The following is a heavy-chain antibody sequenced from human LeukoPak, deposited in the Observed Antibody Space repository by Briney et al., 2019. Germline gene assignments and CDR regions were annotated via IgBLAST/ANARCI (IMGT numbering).Heavy chain of an antibody. CDR2: ISIDGGRT. CDR3: ARKGIGSSRYQNMDV. V-gene: IGHV3-23*01. J-gene: IGHJ6*03. D-gene: IGHD6-25*01. CDR1: GFTFSSYA. Sequence: PGRSLRLSCADSGFTFSSYAMSWVRQAPGKGLEWVSTISIDGGRTYYADSVKGRFTVSRDTSKNTLYLQMNSLRAEDTAVYYCARKGIGSSRYQNMDVWGKGTTVTVSS.